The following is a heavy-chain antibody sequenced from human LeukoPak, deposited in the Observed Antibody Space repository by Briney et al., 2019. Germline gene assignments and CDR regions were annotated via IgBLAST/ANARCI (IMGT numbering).Heavy chain of an antibody. CDR2: ISYSGST. V-gene: IGHV4-59*08. Sequence: KPSETLSLTCTVSGASISSYYWSWIRQPPGKGLEWIGYISYSGSTNYNPSLKSRVTISADTSKNQFSLNLRSVTAADTAVYYCARHLDYYGSGSYEHWGQGTLVTVSS. CDR3: ARHLDYYGSGSYEH. D-gene: IGHD3-10*01. J-gene: IGHJ1*01. CDR1: GASISSYY.